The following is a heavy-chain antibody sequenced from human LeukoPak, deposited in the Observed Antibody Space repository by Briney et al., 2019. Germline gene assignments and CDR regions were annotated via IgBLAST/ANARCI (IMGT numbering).Heavy chain of an antibody. CDR2: IYYTGST. V-gene: IGHV4-61*01. Sequence: SETLSLTCTVSGGSVSSGSYYWSWLRQPPGKGLEWIGYIYYTGSTNYNPSLKSRVSTSVDTSKNQFSLKLSSVTAADTAVYYCARGWLVGHYFDNWGQGTLVTVSS. D-gene: IGHD5-24*01. J-gene: IGHJ4*02. CDR1: GGSVSSGSYY. CDR3: ARGWLVGHYFDN.